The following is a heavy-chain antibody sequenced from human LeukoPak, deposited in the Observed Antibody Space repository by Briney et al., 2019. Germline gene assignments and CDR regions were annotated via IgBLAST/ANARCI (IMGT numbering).Heavy chain of an antibody. Sequence: PGGSLRLSCVASGFTFSRDWMSWVRQAPGKGLEWVASVKQDGIETQYVDSVKGRFTISRDNAKNSVYLQMNSLRVEDTAVYYCARDGTGFDYWGRGTLVTVSS. CDR1: GFTFSRDW. J-gene: IGHJ4*02. V-gene: IGHV3-7*01. D-gene: IGHD2-8*02. CDR2: VKQDGIET. CDR3: ARDGTGFDY.